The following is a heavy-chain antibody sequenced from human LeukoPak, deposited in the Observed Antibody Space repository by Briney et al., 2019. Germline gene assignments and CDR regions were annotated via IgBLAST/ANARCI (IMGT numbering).Heavy chain of an antibody. D-gene: IGHD1-26*01. CDR1: GFNFSDYY. V-gene: IGHV3-11*01. CDR3: ARPHIVGATDFQH. J-gene: IGHJ1*01. CDR2: ISSSGSTV. Sequence: GGSLRLSCAASGFNFSDYYMSWIRQAPGKGLEWVSYISSSGSTVYYADSVKGRFTISRDNAKNSLYLQMNSLRAEDTAVYYCARPHIVGATDFQHWGQGTLVTVSS.